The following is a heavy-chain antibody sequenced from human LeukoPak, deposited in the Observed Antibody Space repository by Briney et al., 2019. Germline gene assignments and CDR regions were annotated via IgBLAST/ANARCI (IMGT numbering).Heavy chain of an antibody. V-gene: IGHV3-21*01. CDR2: ISSSSNYI. CDR3: ARGTAAAAWFDP. D-gene: IGHD6-13*01. CDR1: GFTFSSYS. J-gene: IGHJ5*02. Sequence: GGSLRLSCAGSGFTFSSYSMNWVRQAPGKGLEWVSSISSSSNYIYYADSVKGRFTISRDNAKSSLSLQMNSLRAEDTAVYYCARGTAAAAWFDPWGQGTLVTVSS.